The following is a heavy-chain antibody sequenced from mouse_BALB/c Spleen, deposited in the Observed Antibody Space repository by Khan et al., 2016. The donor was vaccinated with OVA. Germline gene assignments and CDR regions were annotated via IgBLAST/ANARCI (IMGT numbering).Heavy chain of an antibody. D-gene: IGHD2-3*01. CDR2: ISSGGTYT. J-gene: IGHJ4*01. V-gene: IGHV5-9-3*01. CDR1: GFTLSRYA. CDR3: ARSDGYYGRGAMDY. Sequence: EVELVESGGGLVKPGGSLKVSCAVSGFTLSRYAMSWVRQTPEKRLEWVATISSGGTYTYYPDSVKGRFTISRDNAENTLYLQMSSLRSEDTAMYYCARSDGYYGRGAMDYWGQGTSVNVSS.